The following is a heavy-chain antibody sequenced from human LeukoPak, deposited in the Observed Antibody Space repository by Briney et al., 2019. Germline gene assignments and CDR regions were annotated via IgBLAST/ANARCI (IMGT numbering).Heavy chain of an antibody. D-gene: IGHD2-2*01. J-gene: IGHJ3*02. CDR2: INLNSGGT. CDR3: ARDLGFCSRTSCFGYDI. V-gene: IGHV1-2*02. CDR1: GYTFTDYY. Sequence: GASVKVSCKASGYTFTDYYMHWVRQAPGQGLEWLGWINLNSGGTNYAQKFQGRVTMTRDTSISTAYMEVSRLRSDDTAVYYCARDLGFCSRTSCFGYDIWGQGTMVTVSS.